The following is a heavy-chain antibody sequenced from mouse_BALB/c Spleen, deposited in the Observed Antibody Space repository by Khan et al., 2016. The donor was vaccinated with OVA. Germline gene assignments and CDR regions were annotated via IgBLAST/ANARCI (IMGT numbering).Heavy chain of an antibody. CDR3: ARDRIDY. CDR2: INPTSGYT. CDR1: GYTFTSYW. V-gene: IGHV1-7*01. J-gene: IGHJ2*01. Sequence: VQLQESGAELAKPGASVKMSCKASGYTFTSYWMHWIKQRPGQGLEWIGYINPTSGYTDYNQKFKDKATLTADKSSSTAYMQPSSLTSDDSAVYYCARDRIDYWGQGTALTVSS.